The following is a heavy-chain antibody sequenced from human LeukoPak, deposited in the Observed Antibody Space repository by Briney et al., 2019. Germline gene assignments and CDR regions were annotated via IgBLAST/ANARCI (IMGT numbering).Heavy chain of an antibody. CDR3: AKGLYRNSGYDNAFDI. CDR1: GFTFSSYA. CDR2: ISGSGGRT. D-gene: IGHD5-12*01. Sequence: GGSLSLSCAASGFTFSSYAMRWVRQAPGKGLEWVAAISGSGGRTKYGESVKGRLTISRDNSKNTLHLQMNSLRAEDTAVYYCAKGLYRNSGYDNAFDIWGQGTMVTVSS. J-gene: IGHJ3*02. V-gene: IGHV3-23*01.